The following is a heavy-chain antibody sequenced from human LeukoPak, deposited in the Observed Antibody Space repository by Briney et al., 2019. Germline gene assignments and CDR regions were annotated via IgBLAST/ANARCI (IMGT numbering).Heavy chain of an antibody. CDR1: GFTFSSYW. J-gene: IGHJ6*03. V-gene: IGHV3-7*01. Sequence: GGSLRLSCAASGFTFSSYWMSWVRQAPGKGLEWVANIKQDGSEKYYVDSVKGRFTISRDNAKNSLYLQMNSLRAEDTAVYYCARESRVDCSSTSCYGYYYYYYTDVWGKGTTVTVSS. CDR3: ARESRVDCSSTSCYGYYYYYYTDV. D-gene: IGHD2-2*01. CDR2: IKQDGSEK.